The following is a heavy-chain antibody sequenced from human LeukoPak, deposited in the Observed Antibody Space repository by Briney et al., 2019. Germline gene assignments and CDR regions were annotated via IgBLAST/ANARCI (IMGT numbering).Heavy chain of an antibody. CDR1: GESFSGYY. Sequence: SETLSLTCAVYGESFSGYYWTWIRQSPGKGLEWIGEVDHSGRTNYNPSLKSRLPMSVDTSKNQFSLKLTSVTAADTAMYYCARVPPPGATAYGAVDYWGQGTLVTVSS. CDR3: ARVPPPGATAYGAVDY. D-gene: IGHD3-16*01. CDR2: VDHSGRT. J-gene: IGHJ4*02. V-gene: IGHV4-34*01.